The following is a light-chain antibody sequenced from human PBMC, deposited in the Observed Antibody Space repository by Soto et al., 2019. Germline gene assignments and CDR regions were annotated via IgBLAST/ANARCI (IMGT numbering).Light chain of an antibody. Sequence: EIVMTQSPATLSVFPGESATLSCRASQSISSELAWYQQKPGQPPRLLIYGASTRATGVPARFTGSGSGSDFTLTISGLQSEDFAVYYCQQGHNWPLPFGQGTRLEI. V-gene: IGKV3-15*01. J-gene: IGKJ2*01. CDR1: QSISSE. CDR3: QQGHNWPLP. CDR2: GAS.